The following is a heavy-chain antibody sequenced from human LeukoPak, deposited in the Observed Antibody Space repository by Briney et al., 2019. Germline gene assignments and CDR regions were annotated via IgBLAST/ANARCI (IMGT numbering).Heavy chain of an antibody. CDR1: GYIFTDYY. CDR2: VNCKSGVT. D-gene: IGHD3/OR15-3a*01. CDR3: ASGPYYYYYMDV. J-gene: IGHJ6*03. Sequence: GASVKVSCKTSGYIFTDYYIHWVRQAPGQGFEWMGYVNCKSGVTKYAQKFQGRFTMTRDTSITAVYMELSRLRSDDTAVYYCASGPYYYYYMDVWGKGTTVTVSS. V-gene: IGHV1-2*02.